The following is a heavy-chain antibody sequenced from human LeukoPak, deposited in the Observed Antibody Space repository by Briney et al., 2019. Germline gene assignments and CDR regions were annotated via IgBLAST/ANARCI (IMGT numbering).Heavy chain of an antibody. CDR1: GGSFRGNY. J-gene: IGHJ4*02. V-gene: IGHV4-34*01. CDR2: INHSGST. Sequence: PGGSLRLSCAVYGGSFRGNYWSWIRQPPGKGLEWIGEINHSGSTNYNPSLKSRVTISVDTSKNQFSPKLSSVTAADTAVYYCARGPPSKSEDIVLMVYAPYFDYWGQGTLVTVSS. D-gene: IGHD2-8*01. CDR3: ARGPPSKSEDIVLMVYAPYFDY.